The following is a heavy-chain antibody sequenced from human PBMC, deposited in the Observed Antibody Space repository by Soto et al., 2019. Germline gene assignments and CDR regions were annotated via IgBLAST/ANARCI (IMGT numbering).Heavy chain of an antibody. D-gene: IGHD3-10*01. J-gene: IGHJ5*02. CDR3: ATSLWFGTQVEL. V-gene: IGHV4-34*01. Sequence: QVQLQQWGAGLLKPSETLSLSCAVYGGYFNDNYYTWFRQPPGKGLEWIGEISRSGTTKYIPSLKSRASISLDTSKTQVSLKLTSVTAADTAVYYCATSLWFGTQVELWGQGALVTVSS. CDR1: GGYFNDNY. CDR2: ISRSGTT.